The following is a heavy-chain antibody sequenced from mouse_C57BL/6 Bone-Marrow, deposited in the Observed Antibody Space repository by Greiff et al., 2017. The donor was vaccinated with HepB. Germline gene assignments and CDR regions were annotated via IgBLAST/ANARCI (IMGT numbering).Heavy chain of an antibody. J-gene: IGHJ2*01. Sequence: EVQGVESGGGLVQPKGSLKLSCAASGFSFNTYAMNWVRQAPGKGLEWVARIRSKSNNYATYYADSVKDRFTISRDDSESMLYLQMNNLKTEDTAMYYCVRESTVYFDYWGQGTTLTVSS. D-gene: IGHD1-1*01. V-gene: IGHV10-1*01. CDR1: GFSFNTYA. CDR2: IRSKSNNYAT. CDR3: VRESTVYFDY.